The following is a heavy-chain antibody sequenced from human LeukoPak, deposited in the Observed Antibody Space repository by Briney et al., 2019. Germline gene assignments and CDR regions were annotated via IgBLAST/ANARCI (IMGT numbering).Heavy chain of an antibody. CDR3: ARQKCTSTSCLTKNAFDI. CDR2: IYTSGST. V-gene: IGHV4-4*09. CDR1: GGSISSYY. J-gene: IGHJ3*02. D-gene: IGHD2-2*01. Sequence: KPSETLSLTCTVSGGSISSYYWSWIRQPPGKGLEWIGYIYTSGSTNYNPSLESRVTISVDTSKNQFSLDLSSVTAADTAVYYCARQKCTSTSCLTKNAFDIWGQGTMVTVSS.